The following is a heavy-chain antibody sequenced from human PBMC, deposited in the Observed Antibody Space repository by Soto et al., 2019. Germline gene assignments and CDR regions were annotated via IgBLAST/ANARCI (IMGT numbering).Heavy chain of an antibody. V-gene: IGHV3-23*01. CDR3: ASPASVTTNIWYYYYGMDV. Sequence: GGSLRLSCAASGFTFSSYAMSWVRQAPGKGLEWVSAISGSGGSTYYADSVKGRFTISRDNSKNTLYLQMNSLRAEDTAVYYCASPASVTTNIWYYYYGMDVWGQGTTVTVSS. J-gene: IGHJ6*02. CDR2: ISGSGGST. D-gene: IGHD4-17*01. CDR1: GFTFSSYA.